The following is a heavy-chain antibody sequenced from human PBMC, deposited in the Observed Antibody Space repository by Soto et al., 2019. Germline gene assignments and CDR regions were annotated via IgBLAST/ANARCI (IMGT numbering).Heavy chain of an antibody. J-gene: IGHJ4*02. CDR3: AKDTQRKIPVYGDLGN. CDR2: ISWNSGSI. D-gene: IGHD4-17*01. V-gene: IGHV3-9*01. CDR1: GFTFDDYA. Sequence: AGGSLRLSCAASGFTFDDYAMHWVRQAPGKGPEWVSGISWNSGSIGYADSVKGRFTISRDNAKNSLYLQMNSLRAEDTALYYCAKDTQRKIPVYGDLGNWGQGTLVTVSS.